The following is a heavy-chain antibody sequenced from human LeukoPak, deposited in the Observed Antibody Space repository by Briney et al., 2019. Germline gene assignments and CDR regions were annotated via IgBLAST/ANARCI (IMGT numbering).Heavy chain of an antibody. CDR1: GFTFSSYG. CDR3: AKDRDYDFWSGKLFDP. CDR2: IRYDGSNK. J-gene: IGHJ5*02. Sequence: GGSLRLSCAASGFTFSSYGMHWVRQAPDKGLEWVAFIRYDGSNKYYADSVKGRFTISRDNSKNTLYLQMNSLRAEDTAVYYCAKDRDYDFWSGKLFDPWGQGTSVTVSS. D-gene: IGHD3-3*01. V-gene: IGHV3-30*02.